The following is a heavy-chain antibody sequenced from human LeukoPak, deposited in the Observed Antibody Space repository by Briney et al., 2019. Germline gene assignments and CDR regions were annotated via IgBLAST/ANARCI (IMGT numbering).Heavy chain of an antibody. CDR2: IYYSGST. CDR3: ARRQTTTSYYYGMDV. V-gene: IGHV4-39*01. D-gene: IGHD4-11*01. Sequence: SETLSLTCTVSGGSISSYYWGWIRQPPGKGLEWIGSIYYSGSTYYNPSLKSRVTISVDTSKNQFSLKLSSVTAADTAVYYCARRQTTTSYYYGMDVWGQGTTVTVSS. J-gene: IGHJ6*02. CDR1: GGSISSYY.